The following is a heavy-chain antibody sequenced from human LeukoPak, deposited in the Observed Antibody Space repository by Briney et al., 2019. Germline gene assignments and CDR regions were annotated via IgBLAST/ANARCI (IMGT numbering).Heavy chain of an antibody. CDR3: ASSAPWAHSRGWSVHAFDI. Sequence: GGSLRLSCAASGFTVSSNYMSWVRQAPGKGLEWVSVIYSGGSTYYADSVKGRFTISRDNSKNTLYLQMNSLRAEDTAVYYCASSAPWAHSRGWSVHAFDIWGQGTMVTVSS. V-gene: IGHV3-66*01. D-gene: IGHD6-19*01. CDR1: GFTVSSNY. CDR2: IYSGGST. J-gene: IGHJ3*02.